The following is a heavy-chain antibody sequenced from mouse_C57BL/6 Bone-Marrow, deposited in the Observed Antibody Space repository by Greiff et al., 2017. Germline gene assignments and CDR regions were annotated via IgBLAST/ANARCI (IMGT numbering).Heavy chain of an antibody. J-gene: IGHJ1*03. Sequence: QVQLQQSGPELVKPGASVKLSCKASGYTFTSYDINWVKQRPGQGLEWIGWISPRAGSTKYNETFKGKATLSVDTSSSTAYMELHSLTSEDSTVYFCARLEYDGSSGDWYFDVWGTGTTVTVSS. D-gene: IGHD1-1*01. V-gene: IGHV1-85*01. CDR1: GYTFTSYD. CDR2: ISPRAGST. CDR3: ARLEYDGSSGDWYFDV.